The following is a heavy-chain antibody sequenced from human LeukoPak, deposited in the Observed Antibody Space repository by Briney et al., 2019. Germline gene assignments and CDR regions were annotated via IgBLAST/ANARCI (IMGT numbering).Heavy chain of an antibody. D-gene: IGHD2-2*01. CDR3: ARDGGPYCSSTSCSIDY. J-gene: IGHJ4*02. CDR2: IYYSGST. Sequence: SETLSLTCTVSGSSISSDGYYWSWIRQHPGKGLEWIGYIYYSGSTYYNPSLKSRLTISVDTSKNQFSLKLSSVTAADTAVYYCARDGGPYCSSTSCSIDYWGQGTLVTVSS. V-gene: IGHV4-31*03. CDR1: GSSISSDGYY.